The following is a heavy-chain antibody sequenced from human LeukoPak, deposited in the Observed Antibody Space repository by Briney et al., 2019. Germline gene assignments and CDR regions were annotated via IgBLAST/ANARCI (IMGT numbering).Heavy chain of an antibody. CDR3: ARVVLWFGEEVDV. Sequence: ASVKVSCKASGYTFTGYYMHWVRQAPGQGLEWMGWINPNSGGTNYAQKFQGRVTMTRDTPISTACMELSRLRSDDTAVYYCARVVLWFGEEVDVWGQGTTVTVSS. V-gene: IGHV1-2*02. CDR1: GYTFTGYY. CDR2: INPNSGGT. J-gene: IGHJ6*02. D-gene: IGHD3-10*01.